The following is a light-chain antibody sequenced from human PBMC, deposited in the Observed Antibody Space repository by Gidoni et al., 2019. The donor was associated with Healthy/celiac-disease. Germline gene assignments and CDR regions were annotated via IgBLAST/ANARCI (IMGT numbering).Light chain of an antibody. V-gene: IGKV1-5*03. CDR3: QQYKSYSWT. J-gene: IGKJ1*01. CDR1: LRISSW. Sequence: IQMTQSPSTLSSSVGYRVTITCRASLRISSWLAWYQQKPGKAPKLLIYKASSLESGVPSRFSGSGSGTEFTLTISSLQPDDFATYYCQQYKSYSWTFGQGTKVEIK. CDR2: KAS.